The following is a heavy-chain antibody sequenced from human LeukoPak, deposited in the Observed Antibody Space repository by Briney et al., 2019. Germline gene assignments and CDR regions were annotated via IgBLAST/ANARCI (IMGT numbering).Heavy chain of an antibody. CDR1: GGTFSSYA. V-gene: IGHV1-69*04. CDR3: TRDPDGGRDFDY. Sequence: SVKVSCKASGGTFSSYAISWVRQPPAQGLEWMGRIIPILGIANYAQKFQGRVTMTTDTSASTAYMELRSLRSDDTAVYYCTRDPDGGRDFDYWGQGTLVTVSS. J-gene: IGHJ4*02. CDR2: IIPILGIA. D-gene: IGHD3-16*01.